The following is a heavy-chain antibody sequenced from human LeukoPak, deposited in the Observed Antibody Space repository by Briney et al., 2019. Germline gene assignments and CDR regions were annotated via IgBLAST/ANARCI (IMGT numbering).Heavy chain of an antibody. V-gene: IGHV3-48*04. J-gene: IGHJ4*02. CDR2: ISSSSSTI. CDR3: ARSHIAAAGGRGIDY. D-gene: IGHD6-13*01. Sequence: AGGSLRLPCAASGFTFSSYSMNWVRQAPGKGLEWVSYISSSSSTIYYADSVKGRFTISRDNAKNSLYLQMNSLRAEDTAVYYCARSHIAAAGGRGIDYWGQGTLVTVSS. CDR1: GFTFSSYS.